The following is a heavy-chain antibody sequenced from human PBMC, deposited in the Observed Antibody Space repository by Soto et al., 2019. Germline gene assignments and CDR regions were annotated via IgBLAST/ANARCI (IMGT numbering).Heavy chain of an antibody. V-gene: IGHV4-39*07. D-gene: IGHD2-15*01. CDR2: INYSGST. J-gene: IGHJ4*02. CDR1: GGSISSSSYY. CDR3: AGLGYCSGGSCYDLRSLKEPFDY. Sequence: SETLSLTCTVSGGSISSSSYYWGWIRQPPGKGLEWIGSINYSGSTNYNPSLKSRVTISVDTSKNQFSLKLSSVTAADTAVYYCAGLGYCSGGSCYDLRSLKEPFDYWGQGTLVTVSS.